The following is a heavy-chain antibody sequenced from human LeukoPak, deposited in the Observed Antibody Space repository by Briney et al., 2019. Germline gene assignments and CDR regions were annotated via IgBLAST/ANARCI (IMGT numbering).Heavy chain of an antibody. D-gene: IGHD2-21*02. CDR1: GGSISSYY. CDR2: IYYSGST. V-gene: IGHV4-59*08. CDR3: ARLRDCGADCYLDAFDI. J-gene: IGHJ3*02. Sequence: SETLSLTCTVSGGSISSYYWSWIRQPPGKGLEWIGYIYYSGSTYYNPSLKSRVTISVDTSKNQFSLKLSSVTAADTAVYYCARLRDCGADCYLDAFDIWGQGTMVTVSS.